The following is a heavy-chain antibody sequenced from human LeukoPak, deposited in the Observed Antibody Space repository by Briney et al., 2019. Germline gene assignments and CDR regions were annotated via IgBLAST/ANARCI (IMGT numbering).Heavy chain of an antibody. CDR3: AREPRGNLRFTNWFDP. Sequence: PSETLSLTCAVYGGSFSGYYWSWIRQPPGKGLEWIGEINHSGSTNYNPSLKSRVTISVDTSKNQFSLKLSSVTAADTAVYYCAREPRGNLRFTNWFDPWGQGTLVTVSS. V-gene: IGHV4-34*01. CDR2: INHSGST. CDR1: GGSFSGYY. D-gene: IGHD1-7*01. J-gene: IGHJ5*02.